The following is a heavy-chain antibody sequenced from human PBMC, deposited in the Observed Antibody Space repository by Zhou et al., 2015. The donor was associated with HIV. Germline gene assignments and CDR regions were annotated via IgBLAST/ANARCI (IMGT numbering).Heavy chain of an antibody. CDR1: GYTFTSYG. Sequence: QVQLVQSGAEVKKPGASVRVSCKASGYTFTSYGINWVRQAPGQGLEWMGLVSGYNGNTNYAQKLQGRVTMTTDTSTSTVYMELRSLISDDTAVYYCARPRDPGSRYSSGWYPFDYWGQGTLVTVSS. J-gene: IGHJ4*02. D-gene: IGHD6-19*01. CDR2: VSGYNGNT. V-gene: IGHV1-18*01. CDR3: ARPRDPGSRYSSGWYPFDY.